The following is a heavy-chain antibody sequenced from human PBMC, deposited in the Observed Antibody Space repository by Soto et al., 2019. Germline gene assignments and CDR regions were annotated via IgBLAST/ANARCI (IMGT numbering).Heavy chain of an antibody. V-gene: IGHV1-69*01. CDR3: ARTFYHDSSGYHRDSYYGMDV. J-gene: IGHJ6*02. D-gene: IGHD3-22*01. CDR2: IITLFGTA. Sequence: QALLVQSGAEVKKPGSSVKVSCKASGGTLSRYVISWVRQAPGQGLEWMGGIITLFGTASYAEKFQPRVTITADESTGTAYMELRSLRSEDTAVYYCARTFYHDSSGYHRDSYYGMDVWGQGTTVTVSS. CDR1: GGTLSRYV.